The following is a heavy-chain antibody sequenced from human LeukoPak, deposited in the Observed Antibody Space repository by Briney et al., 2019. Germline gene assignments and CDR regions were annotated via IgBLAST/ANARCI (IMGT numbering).Heavy chain of an antibody. J-gene: IGHJ4*02. V-gene: IGHV3-23*01. CDR3: AKVGYGSGRYYGFVDY. CDR1: GFTFSSYA. CDR2: TSGSGGST. D-gene: IGHD3-10*01. Sequence: GGSLRLSCAASGFTFSSYAMSWVHQAPGKGLEWVSATSGSGGSTYYADSVKGRFTISRDNSKNTLYLQMNSLRAEDTAVYYCAKVGYGSGRYYGFVDYWGQGTLVTVSS.